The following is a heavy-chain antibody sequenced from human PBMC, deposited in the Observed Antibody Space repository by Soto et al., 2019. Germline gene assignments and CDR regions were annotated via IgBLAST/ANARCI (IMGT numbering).Heavy chain of an antibody. V-gene: IGHV3-23*01. CDR1: GFTFSTYA. CDR2: ILPDETG. J-gene: IGHJ4*02. D-gene: IGHD2-15*01. Sequence: DVNLLQSGGGSAQPGGYLRLSCATSGFTFSTYAMTWVRQVPGRGLQWVSTILPDETGFYTVSVKGRFTISRDNYMGIVYLQMNDLWVEDAAIYYCAKDRLPTSGQRFYFDSWGQGSLVTVSS. CDR3: AKDRLPTSGQRFYFDS.